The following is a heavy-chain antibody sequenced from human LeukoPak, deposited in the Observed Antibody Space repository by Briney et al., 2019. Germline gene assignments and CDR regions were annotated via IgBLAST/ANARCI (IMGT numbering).Heavy chain of an antibody. D-gene: IGHD3-10*01. CDR1: GFTFSGYG. CDR3: ARGYYGSGSDPGMDV. Sequence: PGGSLRLSCAASGFTFSGYGMSWVRQAPGKGLEWVSAISGSGGSTYYADSVKGRFTISRDNSKNTLYLQMNSLRAEDTAVYYCARGYYGSGSDPGMDVWGQGTTVTVSS. J-gene: IGHJ6*02. V-gene: IGHV3-23*01. CDR2: ISGSGGST.